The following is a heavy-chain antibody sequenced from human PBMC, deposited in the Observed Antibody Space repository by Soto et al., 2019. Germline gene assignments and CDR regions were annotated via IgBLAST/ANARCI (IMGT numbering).Heavy chain of an antibody. Sequence: GGSLRLSCAASGFTFSSYGMHWVRQAPGKGLEWVAVISYDGSNKYYADSVKGRFTISRDNSKDTLYLQMNSLRAEDTAVYYCAKHHLTGDSSGYYANWFDPWGQGTLVTVSS. V-gene: IGHV3-30*18. CDR2: ISYDGSNK. D-gene: IGHD3-22*01. CDR3: AKHHLTGDSSGYYANWFDP. J-gene: IGHJ5*02. CDR1: GFTFSSYG.